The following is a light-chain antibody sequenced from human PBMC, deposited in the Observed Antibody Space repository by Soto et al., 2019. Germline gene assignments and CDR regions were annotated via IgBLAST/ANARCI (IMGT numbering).Light chain of an antibody. CDR3: QQYNNSPEYT. Sequence: EIVLTQSPGTLSLSPGERATLSCKASQSVTSRYLAWYQQKPGQAPRLLIYGASSRATGIPDRFSGSRSGTDFTLTIRRLEPEDFAVYFCQQYNNSPEYTFGQGTKLEIK. J-gene: IGKJ2*01. CDR1: QSVTSRY. CDR2: GAS. V-gene: IGKV3-20*01.